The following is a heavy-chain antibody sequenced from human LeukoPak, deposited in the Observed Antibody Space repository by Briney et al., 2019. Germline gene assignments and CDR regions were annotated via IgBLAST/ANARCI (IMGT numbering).Heavy chain of an antibody. D-gene: IGHD3-16*02. J-gene: IGHJ4*02. Sequence: SETLSLICSVSGGSINSYWWSWIRQPAGQGLEFIGRIYTTGRTNYNPSLKSRVSMSVDTSKNKFSLELRSVTSADTAVYFCARAGYTITSYRFDYWGQGALVTVSP. V-gene: IGHV4-4*07. CDR3: ARAGYTITSYRFDY. CDR1: GGSINSYW. CDR2: IYTTGRT.